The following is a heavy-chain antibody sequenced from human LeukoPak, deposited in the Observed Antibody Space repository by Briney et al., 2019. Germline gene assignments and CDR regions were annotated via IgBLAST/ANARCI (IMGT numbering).Heavy chain of an antibody. CDR1: GFTFSSYA. CDR3: ARDFGSGPPRHYYGMDV. V-gene: IGHV3-23*01. D-gene: IGHD3-3*01. J-gene: IGHJ6*02. CDR2: ISPSGGDT. Sequence: GGSLRLSCAASGFTFSSYAMTWVRQAPGEGLEWVSAISPSGGDTYYADSVQGRFSISRDDSKNTLYLQMNSLRAEDTAVYYCARDFGSGPPRHYYGMDVWGQGTTVTVSS.